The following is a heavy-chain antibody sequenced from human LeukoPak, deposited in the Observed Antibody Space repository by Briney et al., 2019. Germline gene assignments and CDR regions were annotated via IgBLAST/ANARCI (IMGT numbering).Heavy chain of an antibody. CDR2: ISAYNGNT. J-gene: IGHJ4*02. V-gene: IGHV1-18*01. Sequence: ASVKVSCKASGYSFVGYGITWVRQAPGQGLEWMGWISAYNGNTNYAQKLQGRVTMTTDTSTSTAYMELRSLRSDDTAVYYCARDHVLVGDIQPPFDYWGQGTLVTVSS. D-gene: IGHD1-26*01. CDR1: GYSFVGYG. CDR3: ARDHVLVGDIQPPFDY.